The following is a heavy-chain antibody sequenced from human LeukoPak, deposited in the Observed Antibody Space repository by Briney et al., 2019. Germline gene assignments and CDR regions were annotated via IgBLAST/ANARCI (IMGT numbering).Heavy chain of an antibody. V-gene: IGHV1-46*01. J-gene: IGHJ4*02. Sequence: GASVKVSCKASGYTFTSYYMHWVRQAPGQGLEWMGIINPSGGSTSYAQKFQGRVTMTRDTSTSTVYMELSSLRSEGTAVYYCARDRGYDSSGYYNYYFDYWGQGTLVTVSS. D-gene: IGHD3-22*01. CDR3: ARDRGYDSSGYYNYYFDY. CDR2: INPSGGST. CDR1: GYTFTSYY.